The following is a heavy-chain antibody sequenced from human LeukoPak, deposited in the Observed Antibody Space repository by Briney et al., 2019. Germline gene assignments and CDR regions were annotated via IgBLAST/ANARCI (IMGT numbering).Heavy chain of an antibody. V-gene: IGHV4-4*08. Sequence: SETLSLTCTVSGCSITGYHWSWIRQPPGKGLEWIGYIYSSGSTEYKPSLKSRDTISADTSKNQFSLKLTSVTASDTAIYYCARRNDFDIWGQGTMVTVSS. J-gene: IGHJ3*02. CDR3: ARRNDFDI. CDR2: IYSSGST. CDR1: GCSITGYH.